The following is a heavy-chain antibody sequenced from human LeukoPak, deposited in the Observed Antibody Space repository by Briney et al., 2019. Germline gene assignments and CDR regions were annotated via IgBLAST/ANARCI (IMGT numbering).Heavy chain of an antibody. CDR1: GFTVSSNY. Sequence: PGGSLRLSCAASGFTVSSNYMSWVRQAPGKGLEWVSVIYSGGSTYYADSVKGRFTISRDNSKNTLYLQMNSLRAEDTAVYYCARESGSSSWYEWFDPWGQGTLVTVSS. V-gene: IGHV3-53*01. J-gene: IGHJ5*02. CDR2: IYSGGST. CDR3: ARESGSSSWYEWFDP. D-gene: IGHD6-13*01.